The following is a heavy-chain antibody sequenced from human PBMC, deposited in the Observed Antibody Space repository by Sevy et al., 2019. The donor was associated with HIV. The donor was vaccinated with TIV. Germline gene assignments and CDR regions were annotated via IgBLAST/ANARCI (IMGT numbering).Heavy chain of an antibody. CDR2: IRSKDYGGAT. V-gene: IGHV3-49*03. CDR1: GFTFGDYA. Sequence: GGSLRLSCTGSGFTFGDYAMSWFRQAPGMGLEWVGFIRSKDYGGATEYAASVKGRFTISRDDSKSIADLQMNSLKTVETAVSYCTRGYSYDSSGYSDYWGQGTLVTVSS. CDR3: TRGYSYDSSGYSDY. D-gene: IGHD3-22*01. J-gene: IGHJ4*02.